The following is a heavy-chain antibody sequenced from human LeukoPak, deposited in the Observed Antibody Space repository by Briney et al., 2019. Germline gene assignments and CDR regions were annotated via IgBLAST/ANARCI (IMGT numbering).Heavy chain of an antibody. CDR1: GGTFSSYA. CDR3: ARGRTIFGVVTIPDAFDI. D-gene: IGHD3-3*01. V-gene: IGHV1-69*13. Sequence: SVTVSCKASGGTFSSYAISWVRQAPGQGLEWMGGIIPIFVTANYAQKFQGRVTINAHESTSTAYMELSSLRSEDTAVYYCARGRTIFGVVTIPDAFDIWGQGTMVTVSS. J-gene: IGHJ3*02. CDR2: IIPIFVTA.